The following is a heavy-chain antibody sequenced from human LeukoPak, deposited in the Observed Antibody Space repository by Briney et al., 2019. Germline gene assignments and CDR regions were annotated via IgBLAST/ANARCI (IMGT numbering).Heavy chain of an antibody. V-gene: IGHV1-69*05. CDR2: IIPIFGTA. Sequence: ASVKVSCKASGGTFSSYAISRVRQAPGQGLEWMGGIIPIFGTANYAQKFQGRVTITTDESTSTAYMELSSLRSEDTAVYYCARSGIYSNYPSDYRGQGTLVTVSS. CDR1: GGTFSSYA. J-gene: IGHJ4*02. D-gene: IGHD4-11*01. CDR3: ARSGIYSNYPSDY.